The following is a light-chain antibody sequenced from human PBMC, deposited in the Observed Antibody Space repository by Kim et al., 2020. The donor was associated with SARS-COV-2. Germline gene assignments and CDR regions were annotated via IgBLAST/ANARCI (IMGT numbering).Light chain of an antibody. CDR2: DVD. CDR3: NSYRTGNTLV. J-gene: IGLJ6*01. CDR1: TTDIGGYNH. Sequence: GQSVTISCTGTTTDIGGYNHVSWYQHYPGTVPKLMVYDVDKWPSWVSYRFSASKSGNTASLTISGLQAEDEATYYCNSYRTGNTLVFGGGTKVTVL. V-gene: IGLV2-14*03.